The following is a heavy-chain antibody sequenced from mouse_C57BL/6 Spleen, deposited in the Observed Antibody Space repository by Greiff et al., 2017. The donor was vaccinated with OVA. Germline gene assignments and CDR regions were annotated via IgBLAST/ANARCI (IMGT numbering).Heavy chain of an antibody. V-gene: IGHV6-3*01. Sequence: EVKLMESGGGLVQPGGSMKLSCVASGFTFSNYWMNWVRQSPEKGLEWVAQIRLKSDNYATHYAESVKGRFTISRDDSKSSVYLQMNNLRAEDTGIYYCTDYGYEGYAMDYWGQGTSVTVSS. J-gene: IGHJ4*01. CDR2: IRLKSDNYAT. D-gene: IGHD2-2*01. CDR3: TDYGYEGYAMDY. CDR1: GFTFSNYW.